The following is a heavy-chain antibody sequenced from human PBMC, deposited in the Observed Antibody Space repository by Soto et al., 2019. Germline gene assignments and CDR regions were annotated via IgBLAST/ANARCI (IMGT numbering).Heavy chain of an antibody. J-gene: IGHJ4*02. CDR2: IKQDGSAT. D-gene: IGHD2-15*01. V-gene: IGHV3-7*03. Sequence: GGSLRLSCAASGFTFSNYWMTWVRQSPGKGLEWVANIKQDGSATYYVDSVKGRFTISRDNAENSLYLQMNSLRAEDPPVDYYARGCSGGSCYSIWFDYWGQGTQVTVSS. CDR3: ARGCSGGSCYSIWFDY. CDR1: GFTFSNYW.